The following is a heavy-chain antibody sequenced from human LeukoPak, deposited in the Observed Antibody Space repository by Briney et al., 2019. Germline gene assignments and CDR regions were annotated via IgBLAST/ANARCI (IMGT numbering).Heavy chain of an antibody. Sequence: GGSLRLSCAASGFTFSYYAMNWVRQAPGKGLVYVSGINGNGGTTYYANSVKGRFTISRDNSKNTLYLQMGSLRPEDMAVYYCAREGGVTGKSDYWGQGTLVTVSS. CDR1: GFTFSYYA. V-gene: IGHV3-64*01. D-gene: IGHD3-3*01. CDR2: INGNGGTT. J-gene: IGHJ4*02. CDR3: AREGGVTGKSDY.